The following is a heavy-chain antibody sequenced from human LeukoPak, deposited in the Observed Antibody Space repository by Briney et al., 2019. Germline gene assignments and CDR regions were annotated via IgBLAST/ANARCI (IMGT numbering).Heavy chain of an antibody. V-gene: IGHV4-59*08. Sequence: SETLSLTCTVSGGSISSFYWSWIRQPPGKGLEWIAYISDIGSINYNPSLKSRVTISLDTSKNQFSLKLSSVTAADTAVYYCAGHHPRNTVDFWGQGTLVTVSS. D-gene: IGHD2-8*02. CDR1: GGSISSFY. CDR3: AGHHPRNTVDF. J-gene: IGHJ4*02. CDR2: ISDIGSI.